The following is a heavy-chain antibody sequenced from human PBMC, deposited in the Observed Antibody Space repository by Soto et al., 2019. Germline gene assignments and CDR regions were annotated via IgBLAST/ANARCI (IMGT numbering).Heavy chain of an antibody. V-gene: IGHV3-48*03. CDR2: VSSSSSST. CDR1: GFTFSHYE. CDR3: TRRVIVPLSDAIPDYFDP. D-gene: IGHD2-2*02. Sequence: EVQLVESGGGLVRPGGSLRLSCAVSGFTFSHYEMNWIRQAPGKGLEWVAKVSSSSSSTFYADSVQGRFTISRDNAKNSLYLQMNSLRAEDTALYYCTRRVIVPLSDAIPDYFDPWGQGTQVTVSS. J-gene: IGHJ5*02.